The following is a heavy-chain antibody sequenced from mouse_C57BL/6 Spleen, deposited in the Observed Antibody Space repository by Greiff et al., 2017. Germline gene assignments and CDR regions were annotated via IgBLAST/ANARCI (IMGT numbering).Heavy chain of an antibody. CDR2: IYPGDGDT. Sequence: VQLQQSGPELVKPGASVKISCKASGYAFSSSWMNWVKQRPGKGLEWIGRIYPGDGDTNYNGKFKGKATLTADKSSSTAYMQLSSLTSEDSAVYFCAREELRLPFFDYWGQGTTLTVSS. J-gene: IGHJ2*01. CDR1: GYAFSSSW. CDR3: AREELRLPFFDY. V-gene: IGHV1-82*01. D-gene: IGHD3-2*02.